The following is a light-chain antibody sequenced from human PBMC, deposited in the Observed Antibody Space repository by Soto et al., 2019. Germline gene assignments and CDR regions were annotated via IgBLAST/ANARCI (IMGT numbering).Light chain of an antibody. CDR2: AAS. Sequence: MTQSPAALSVSPEERATLSCRASQSVTTYLAWYQQNPGQAPRLLIYAASTRATGIPARFSGSGSGTDFTLTICSLQSEDFALYYCQVYNNWLWRFGQGT. V-gene: IGKV3-15*01. CDR3: QVYNNWLWR. J-gene: IGKJ1*01. CDR1: QSVTTY.